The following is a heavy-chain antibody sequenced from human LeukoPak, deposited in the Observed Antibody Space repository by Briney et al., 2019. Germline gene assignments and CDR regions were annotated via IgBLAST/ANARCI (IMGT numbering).Heavy chain of an antibody. J-gene: IGHJ6*03. CDR2: IKQDGSEK. D-gene: IGHD6-13*01. CDR3: TRRNIAPAGDYQHNYMDV. Sequence: GGSLRLSCAASGFTISGYWMTWVRHPPGKGLEWVASIKQDGSEKLYVDSVKGRFTISRDNAGNSLSLQMNSLRDEDTAVYYCTRRNIAPAGDYQHNYMDVWGKGTTVTVSS. CDR1: GFTISGYW. V-gene: IGHV3-7*01.